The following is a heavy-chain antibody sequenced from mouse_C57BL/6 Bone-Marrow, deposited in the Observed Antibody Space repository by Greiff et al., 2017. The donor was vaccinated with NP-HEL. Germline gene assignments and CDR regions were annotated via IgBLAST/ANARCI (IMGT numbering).Heavy chain of an antibody. V-gene: IGHV5-17*01. Sequence: EVQRVESGGGLVKPGGSLKLSCAASGFTFSDYGMHWVRQAPEKGLEWVAYISSGSSTIYYADTVKGRFPISRDNAKNTLFLQMTSLRSEDTAMYYCARPYYSNYDWFAYWGQGTLVTVSA. CDR2: ISSGSSTI. CDR1: GFTFSDYG. CDR3: ARPYYSNYDWFAY. J-gene: IGHJ3*01. D-gene: IGHD2-5*01.